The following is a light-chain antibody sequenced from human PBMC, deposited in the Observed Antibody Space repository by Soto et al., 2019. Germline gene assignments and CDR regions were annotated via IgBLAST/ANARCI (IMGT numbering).Light chain of an antibody. CDR3: QQYNNWPFT. CDR2: GAS. Sequence: EIVLTQSPGTLSLSPGERVTLSCRASQSVSSSYLTWYQQKPGQAPRLLIYGASSRATGIPASFIGNGSGTEFTLTASSLQPEDFAVYYCQQYNNWPFTFGPGTKVDTK. J-gene: IGKJ3*01. CDR1: QSVSSSY. V-gene: IGKV3-20*01.